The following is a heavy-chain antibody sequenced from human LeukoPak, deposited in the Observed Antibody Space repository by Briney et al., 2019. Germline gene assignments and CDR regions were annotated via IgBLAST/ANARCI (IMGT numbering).Heavy chain of an antibody. Sequence: GGSLRLSCAASGFTFSIYSMNWVRQAPGKGLEWVSFISSSSSYIYYADSVKGRFTISRDNAKNSLYLQMNCLRAEDTAVYYCARDRVDYWGQGTLVTVSS. CDR1: GFTFSIYS. V-gene: IGHV3-21*01. D-gene: IGHD3-10*01. J-gene: IGHJ4*02. CDR2: ISSSSSYI. CDR3: ARDRVDY.